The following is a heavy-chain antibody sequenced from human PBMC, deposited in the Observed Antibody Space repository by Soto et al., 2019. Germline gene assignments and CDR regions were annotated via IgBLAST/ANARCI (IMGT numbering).Heavy chain of an antibody. D-gene: IGHD1-1*01. CDR2: IYHSGST. CDR1: GGSISSGGYS. J-gene: IGHJ5*02. Sequence: QLQLQESGSGLVRLSQTLSLTCAVSGGSISSGGYSWNWIRQPPGKGLEWIGYIYHSGSTLYNPSLKSRATISVDKSKNQFSLKLTSVTAADTAVYYCARDQLEGNWFDPWGQGTLATVSS. CDR3: ARDQLEGNWFDP. V-gene: IGHV4-30-2*01.